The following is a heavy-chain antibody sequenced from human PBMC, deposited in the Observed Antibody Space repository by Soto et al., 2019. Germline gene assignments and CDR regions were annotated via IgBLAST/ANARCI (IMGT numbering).Heavy chain of an antibody. CDR2: IDTSGNT. CDR3: ARQYSDYYFDY. CDR1: GGSISTYY. D-gene: IGHD4-17*01. V-gene: IGHV4-4*07. J-gene: IGHJ4*02. Sequence: PSETLSLTCTVSGGSISTYYWSWIRQPAGKGLEWIGRIDTSGNTNYNPSLKSRVTMSVDTSKKQFSLKLSSVTAADTAVYYCARQYSDYYFDYWGQGTLVTVSS.